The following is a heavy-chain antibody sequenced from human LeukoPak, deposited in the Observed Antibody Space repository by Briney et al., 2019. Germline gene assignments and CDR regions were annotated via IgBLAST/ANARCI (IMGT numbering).Heavy chain of an antibody. CDR3: ARGGGLDV. J-gene: IGHJ6*02. V-gene: IGHV3-7*03. CDR2: INHNGNVN. Sequence: GGSLRLSCAASGFTFCSYWMNWARQAPGKGLEWVASINHNGNVNYYVDSVKGRFTISRDNAKNSLYLQMSNLRAEDTAVYFCARGGGLDVWGQGATVTVSS. D-gene: IGHD3-16*01. CDR1: GFTFCSYW.